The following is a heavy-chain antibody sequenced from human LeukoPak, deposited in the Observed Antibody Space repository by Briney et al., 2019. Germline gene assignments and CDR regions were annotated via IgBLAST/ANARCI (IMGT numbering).Heavy chain of an antibody. CDR2: ISAYNGNT. CDR1: GYTFTSYG. Sequence: ASVKVSCKASGYTFTSYGISWVRQAPGQGLEWMGWISAYNGNTNYAQKFQGRVTMTEDTSTDTAYMELSSLRSEDTAVYYCATDWYYYDSSGYSFDIWGQGTMVTVSS. J-gene: IGHJ3*02. D-gene: IGHD3-22*01. V-gene: IGHV1-18*01. CDR3: ATDWYYYDSSGYSFDI.